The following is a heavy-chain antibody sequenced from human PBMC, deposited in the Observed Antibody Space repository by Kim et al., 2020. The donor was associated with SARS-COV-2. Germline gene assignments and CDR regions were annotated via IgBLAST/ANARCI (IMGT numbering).Heavy chain of an antibody. CDR2: T. CDR3: TRDRTTVVPFDC. J-gene: IGHJ4*02. V-gene: IGHV3-74*01. Sequence: TNYADSGKGRFTISRDNAKNTLYLQMNSLRAEDSAVYYCTRDRTTVVPFDCWGQGTLVTVSS. D-gene: IGHD2-15*01.